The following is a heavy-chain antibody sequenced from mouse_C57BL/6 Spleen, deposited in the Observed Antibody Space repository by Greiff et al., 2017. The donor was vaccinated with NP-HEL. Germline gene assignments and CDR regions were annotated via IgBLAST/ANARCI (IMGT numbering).Heavy chain of an antibody. V-gene: IGHV1-64*01. J-gene: IGHJ4*01. D-gene: IGHD2-4*01. CDR3: ARMDIYYDYDGRGDAMDY. Sequence: QVQLQQPGAELVKPGASVKLSCKASGYTFTSYWMHWVKQRPGQGLEWIGMIHPNSGSTNYNEKFKSKATLTVDKSSSTAYMQLSSLTSEDSAVYYCARMDIYYDYDGRGDAMDYWGQGTSVTVSS. CDR1: GYTFTSYW. CDR2: IHPNSGST.